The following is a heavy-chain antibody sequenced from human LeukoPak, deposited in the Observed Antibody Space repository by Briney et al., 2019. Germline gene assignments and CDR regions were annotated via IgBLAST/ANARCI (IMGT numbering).Heavy chain of an antibody. J-gene: IGHJ4*02. Sequence: GGSLRLSCAASGFTVSSNYMSWVRQAPGKGLEWVSVIYSGGSTYYADSVKGRFTISRDNSNNTLYLQMNSLRAEDTAVYYRARGEYQLPQGNWGQGTLVTVSS. CDR3: ARGEYQLPQGN. V-gene: IGHV3-66*02. D-gene: IGHD2-2*01. CDR1: GFTVSSNY. CDR2: IYSGGST.